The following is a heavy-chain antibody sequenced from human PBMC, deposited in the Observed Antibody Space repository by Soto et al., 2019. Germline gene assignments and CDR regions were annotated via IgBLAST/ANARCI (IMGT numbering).Heavy chain of an antibody. CDR1: GYAFASCS. D-gene: IGHD6-6*01. J-gene: IGHJ4*02. V-gene: IGHV1-18*01. Sequence: SVEACWKASGYAFASCSSRWARQSTRQGLEWMGWISAYNGNTNYAQKLQGRVTMTTDTSTSTAYMELRSLRSDDTAVYYCARPSSSSDANYGYFDYWGQGTLVTVSS. CDR2: ISAYNGNT. CDR3: ARPSSSSDANYGYFDY.